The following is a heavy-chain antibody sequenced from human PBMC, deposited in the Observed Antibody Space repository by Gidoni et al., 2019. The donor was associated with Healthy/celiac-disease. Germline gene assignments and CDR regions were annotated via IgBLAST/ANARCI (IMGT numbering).Heavy chain of an antibody. V-gene: IGHV3-23*01. CDR2: ISGSGGSK. J-gene: IGHJ5*02. CDR1: GFTFSSYA. CDR3: AKIGPRNIVVGGCWFDP. Sequence: EVQLLESGGGLVQPGGSLRLSCAASGFTFSSYAMSWVRQAPGKGLGWVSAISGSGGSKYYADSVKGRFTISRDNSKNTLYLQMNSLRAEDTAVYYCAKIGPRNIVVGGCWFDPWGQGTLVTVSS. D-gene: IGHD2-15*01.